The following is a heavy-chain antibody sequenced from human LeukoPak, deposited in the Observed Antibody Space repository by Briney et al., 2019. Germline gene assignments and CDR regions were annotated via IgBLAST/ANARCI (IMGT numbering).Heavy chain of an antibody. V-gene: IGHV3-74*01. D-gene: IGHD2-21*02. J-gene: IGHJ5*02. CDR2: INSDGSST. CDR3: ASDIIPYCGGDCYDNWFDP. Sequence: GGSLRLSCAASGFTFSSYWMNWVRQAPGKGLVWVSRINSDGSSTSYADSVKGRFTISRDNAKNTLYLQMNSLRAEDTAVYYCASDIIPYCGGDCYDNWFDPWGQGTLVTVSS. CDR1: GFTFSSYW.